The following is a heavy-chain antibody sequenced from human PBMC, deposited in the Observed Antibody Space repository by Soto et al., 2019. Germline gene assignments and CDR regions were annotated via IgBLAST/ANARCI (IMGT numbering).Heavy chain of an antibody. V-gene: IGHV1-3*01. CDR3: SRVHIITFVVVFVILPYFDY. CDR2: INAGNGNT. J-gene: IGHJ4*02. CDR1: GYTFTSYA. Sequence: ASVKVSCKASGYTFTSYAMHWVRQAPGQRLEWMGWINAGNGNTKYSQKVQGRVTITRDTSASRAYMELSSLRSEDTAVYYCSRVHIITFVVVFVILPYFDYWCRGTLVTVSS. D-gene: IGHD3-16*02.